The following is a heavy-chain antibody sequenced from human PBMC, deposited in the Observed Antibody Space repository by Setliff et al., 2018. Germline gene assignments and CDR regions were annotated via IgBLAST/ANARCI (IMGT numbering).Heavy chain of an antibody. D-gene: IGHD6-13*01. CDR3: ARDPLAASGTIYYGLDV. J-gene: IGHJ6*02. CDR2: IDNRGTT. CDR1: GASITTYY. V-gene: IGHV4-59*01. Sequence: SETLSLTCSVSGASITTYYWHWIRQPPGKGLEWIGFIDNRGTTNYNPALKSRVTISTDASKNHFALTLTSMTAADTAVYYCARDPLAASGTIYYGLDVWVQGTTVTVSS.